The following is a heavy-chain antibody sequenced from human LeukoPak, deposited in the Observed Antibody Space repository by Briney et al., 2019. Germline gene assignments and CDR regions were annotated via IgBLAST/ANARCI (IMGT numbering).Heavy chain of an antibody. CDR2: TRNKAESYTT. D-gene: IGHD3-10*01. V-gene: IGHV3-72*01. Sequence: GGSLRLSCAASGFTFSDHYMDWVRQAPGKGLEWVGRTRNKAESYTTEYAASVKGRFTISRDYSKNSLYLQMNSLKTEDTAVYYCIAMIREVGYWGQGTLVTVSS. CDR3: IAMIREVGY. J-gene: IGHJ4*02. CDR1: GFTFSDHY.